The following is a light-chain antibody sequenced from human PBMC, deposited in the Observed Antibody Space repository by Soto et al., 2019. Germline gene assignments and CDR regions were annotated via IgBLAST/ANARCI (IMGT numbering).Light chain of an antibody. CDR3: QKRSNWPT. CDR1: QSVSSY. J-gene: IGKJ1*01. CDR2: DAS. V-gene: IGKV3-11*01. Sequence: EIVLAQSPATLSLSPGERATLSCRASQSVSSYLAWYQQKPGQAPRLLIYDASNRATGIPARFSGSGSGTDFTLTISSLEPEDFAVYYCQKRSNWPTCEQGTQVEIK.